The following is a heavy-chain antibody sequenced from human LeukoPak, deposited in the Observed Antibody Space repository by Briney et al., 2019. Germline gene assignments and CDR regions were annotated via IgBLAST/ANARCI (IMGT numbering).Heavy chain of an antibody. Sequence: ASVKVSCKASGYTFTAYYLRWVRQAPGQGLEWMGWINPNSGGTNYAQKFQGRVTMIRDTSISTVYMELSRLRSDDTAMYYCARGDIYWDYWGQGTQVSVSS. J-gene: IGHJ4*02. CDR2: INPNSGGT. D-gene: IGHD2-15*01. CDR3: ARGDIYWDY. V-gene: IGHV1-2*02. CDR1: GYTFTAYY.